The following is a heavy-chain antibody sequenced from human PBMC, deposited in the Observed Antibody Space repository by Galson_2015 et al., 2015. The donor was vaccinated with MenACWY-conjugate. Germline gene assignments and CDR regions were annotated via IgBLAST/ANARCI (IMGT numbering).Heavy chain of an antibody. CDR1: GYTFNKYA. CDR2: INAGNGDT. CDR3: ARGYCSAVACYSEDYLDY. J-gene: IGHJ4*02. D-gene: IGHD2-15*01. Sequence: SVKVSCKASGYTFNKYAIHWVRQAPGQGLEWMGWINAGNGDTVDSQKVQGRVTITRDTSASTVYIDLNSLKSEDTAVYYCARGYCSAVACYSEDYLDYWGQGTLVIVSS. V-gene: IGHV1-3*01.